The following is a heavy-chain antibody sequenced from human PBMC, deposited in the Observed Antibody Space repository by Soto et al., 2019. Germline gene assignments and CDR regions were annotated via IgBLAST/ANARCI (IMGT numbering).Heavy chain of an antibody. V-gene: IGHV3-23*01. CDR1: GFTFSNYG. J-gene: IGHJ4*02. CDR2: ISSNGDTA. Sequence: EVQLLESGGGLLQPGGSLRLSCAASGFTFSNYGMNWVRQAPGKGPEWVSGISSNGDTANYADSVNGRFTISRDNSKNALYMQMNGLRPEDTAVYYCAKDAGSTEYFFASWGQGTLVSVSS. CDR3: AKDAGSTEYFFAS.